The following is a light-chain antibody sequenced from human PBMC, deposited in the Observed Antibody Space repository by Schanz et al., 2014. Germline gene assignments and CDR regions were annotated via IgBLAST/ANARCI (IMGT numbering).Light chain of an antibody. V-gene: IGLV2-14*01. CDR3: SSFAGHKV. Sequence: QSALTQPASVSGSPGQSITISCTGTSSDVGGYNYVSWYQQHPGKAPKLMIYDVNNRPSGVSNRFSGSKSGNTASLTISGLQAEDEADYYCSSFAGHKVFGGGTKLTVL. CDR2: DVN. CDR1: SSDVGGYNY. J-gene: IGLJ2*01.